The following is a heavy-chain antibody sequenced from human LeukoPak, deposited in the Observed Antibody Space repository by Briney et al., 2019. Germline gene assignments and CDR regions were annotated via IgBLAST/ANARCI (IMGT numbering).Heavy chain of an antibody. CDR2: ISAYNGST. D-gene: IGHD3-10*01. CDR1: GYTFTSYG. Sequence: ASVKVSCKASGYTFTSYGISWVRQAPGQGLEWMGWISAYNGSTNYAQKLQGRVTMTTDTSTSTAYMELRSLRSDDTAVYYCARDSRKVTMVRGVFDYWGQGTLVTVSS. J-gene: IGHJ4*02. V-gene: IGHV1-18*04. CDR3: ARDSRKVTMVRGVFDY.